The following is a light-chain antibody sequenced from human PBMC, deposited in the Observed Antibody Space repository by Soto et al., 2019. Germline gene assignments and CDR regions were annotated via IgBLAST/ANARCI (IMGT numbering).Light chain of an antibody. V-gene: IGKV1-39*01. J-gene: IGKJ2*01. Sequence: DIQMTQSPSSLSASVGDSVSITCRASQSISSYLNWYQQKPGKAPKLLIYAASNLQSGVPSRFSGSGSGTDFTLTISSLQPEDFATYYCQQSYSTLYTVGQGTKVDIK. CDR1: QSISSY. CDR2: AAS. CDR3: QQSYSTLYT.